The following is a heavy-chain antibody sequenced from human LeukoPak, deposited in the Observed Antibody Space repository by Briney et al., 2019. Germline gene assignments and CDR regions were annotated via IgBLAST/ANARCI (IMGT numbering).Heavy chain of an antibody. D-gene: IGHD2-2*01. Sequence: PSETLSPTCTVSGGSISSCGYYWIWIRQHPGKGREWIVYIYYSGSTYYNPSLKSRVTISVDTSKTQFSLKLSSVTAADTAVYYCARSTLTPNIVVVPAAIVTWFDPWGQGTLVTVSS. J-gene: IGHJ5*02. CDR3: ARSTLTPNIVVVPAAIVTWFDP. V-gene: IGHV4-31*03. CDR2: IYYSGST. CDR1: GGSISSCGYY.